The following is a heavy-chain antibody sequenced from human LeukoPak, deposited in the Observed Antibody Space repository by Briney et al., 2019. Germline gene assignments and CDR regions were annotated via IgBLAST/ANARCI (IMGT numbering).Heavy chain of an antibody. CDR2: INHSGST. Sequence: SETLSLTCGVYGGSFSGYYWSWIRQPPGKGLEWIGDINHSGSTNYNPSLKSRVTISVDTSKNQFSLKLGSVTAADTAVYYCARAIVVPAAPPYYFDYWGQGTLVTVSS. CDR1: GGSFSGYY. J-gene: IGHJ4*02. CDR3: ARAIVVPAAPPYYFDY. D-gene: IGHD2-2*01. V-gene: IGHV4-34*01.